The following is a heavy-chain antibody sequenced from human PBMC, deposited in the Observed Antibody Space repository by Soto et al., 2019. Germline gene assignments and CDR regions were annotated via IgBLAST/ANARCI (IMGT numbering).Heavy chain of an antibody. Sequence: GGSLRLSCAASGFSFSTYNMDWVRQAPGKGPEWIAYISTTSFTIYYAKSVKGRFTISRDNDRNSLYLEMNSLRDEDTAVYYCARDRCYDGTCYSASDSWGQGTLVTVSS. CDR3: ARDRCYDGTCYSASDS. D-gene: IGHD2-15*01. V-gene: IGHV3-48*02. J-gene: IGHJ5*01. CDR1: GFSFSTYN. CDR2: ISTTSFTI.